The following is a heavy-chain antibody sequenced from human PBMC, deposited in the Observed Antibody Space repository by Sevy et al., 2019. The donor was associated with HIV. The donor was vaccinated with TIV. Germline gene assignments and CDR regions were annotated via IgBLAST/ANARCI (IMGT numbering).Heavy chain of an antibody. CDR3: ARDGGWYNYAPSDY. D-gene: IGHD1-1*01. V-gene: IGHV3-30*03. CDR2: ISYDGNKK. J-gene: IGHJ4*02. CDR1: GFSFSSHG. Sequence: GGSLRLSCAASGFSFSSHGMHWVRQAPGKGLEWQSVISYDGNKKYYADSVKGRFTISRDNSKNTLYLQMNSLRPEDTAVYFCARDGGWYNYAPSDYWGQGTLVTVSS.